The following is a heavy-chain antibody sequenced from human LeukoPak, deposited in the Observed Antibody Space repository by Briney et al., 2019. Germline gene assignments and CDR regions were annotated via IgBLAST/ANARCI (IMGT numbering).Heavy chain of an antibody. CDR3: AKDLIVDNS. D-gene: IGHD5-24*01. Sequence: PGGSLRLSCDASGFTFSFYWMNWVRQARGKGLEWVANIKQDGSEKYYVDSVKGRFTISRDNAKNSLYLQMNSLRADDTAVYFCAKDLIVDNSWGQGTLVIVSS. CDR2: IKQDGSEK. J-gene: IGHJ5*02. V-gene: IGHV3-7*04. CDR1: GFTFSFYW.